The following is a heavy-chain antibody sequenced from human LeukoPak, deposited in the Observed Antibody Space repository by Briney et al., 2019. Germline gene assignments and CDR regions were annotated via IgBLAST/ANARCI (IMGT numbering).Heavy chain of an antibody. CDR2: IKQDESEK. CDR3: ARDFEISSG. CDR1: GFTFSSYW. D-gene: IGHD6-19*01. Sequence: GGSLRLSCVASGFTFSSYWMSWVRQAPGKGLEWVANIKQDESEKYYVDSVKGRFTISRDNAKNSLYLQMNSLRAEDTAVYHCARDFEISSGWGQGTLVTVSS. V-gene: IGHV3-7*01. J-gene: IGHJ4*02.